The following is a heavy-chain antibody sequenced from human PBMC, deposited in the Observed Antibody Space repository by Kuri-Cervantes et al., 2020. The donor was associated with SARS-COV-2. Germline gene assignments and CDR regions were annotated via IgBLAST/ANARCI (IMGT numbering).Heavy chain of an antibody. CDR2: IKQDGSEK. Sequence: GESLKISCAASGFTFSSYWMSWVRQAPGKGLEWVANIKQDGSEKYYVDSVKGRFTISRDNAKNSLYLQMNSLRAEDTAVYYYARDMAVHYYFDYWGQGTLVTVSS. J-gene: IGHJ4*02. CDR1: GFTFSSYW. V-gene: IGHV3-7*01. CDR3: ARDMAVHYYFDY. D-gene: IGHD6-19*01.